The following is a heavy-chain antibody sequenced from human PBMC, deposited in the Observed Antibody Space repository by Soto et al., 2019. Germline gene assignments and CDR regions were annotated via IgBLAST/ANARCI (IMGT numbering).Heavy chain of an antibody. CDR1: GFTFSTHA. V-gene: IGHV3-23*01. J-gene: IGHJ6*02. CDR3: AKDPPWTVGPLAMDV. Sequence: LRLSCVASGFTFSTHAMSWVRQAPGKGLEWVSTFSGSGGNIYYAESVKGRLTISRDDSKNTLYLHMNSLRVEDTAVYYCAKDPPWTVGPLAMDVWGQGTTVTVSS. CDR2: FSGSGGNI. D-gene: IGHD3-3*01.